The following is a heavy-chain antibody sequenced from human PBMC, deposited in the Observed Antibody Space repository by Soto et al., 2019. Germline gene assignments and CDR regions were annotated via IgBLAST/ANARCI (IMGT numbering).Heavy chain of an antibody. CDR1: GYTFTSYD. J-gene: IGHJ4*02. CDR3: ARGDYGAEIDY. Sequence: AASVKVSCKASGYTFTSYDIYWVRQATGQGLEWMGWMNPNSGETGYAQKFQGRVTMTRNTSISTAYMELSNLRSKDTAVFYCARGDYGAEIDYWGPGTLVTSPQ. CDR2: MNPNSGET. D-gene: IGHD4-17*01. V-gene: IGHV1-8*01.